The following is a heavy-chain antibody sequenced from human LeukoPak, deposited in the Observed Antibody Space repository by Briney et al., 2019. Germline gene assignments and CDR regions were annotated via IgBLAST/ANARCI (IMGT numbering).Heavy chain of an antibody. V-gene: IGHV1-46*01. Sequence: GASVKLSCKTSGYTFTTYYMHWERQAPGQGLEWMGIINPSGGSTSYAQRFQGRVTMTRDTSTSTVYMELSSLTSEDTAVYYCASHPQGYSGYLYWGQGTLVTVSS. J-gene: IGHJ4*02. D-gene: IGHD5-12*01. CDR3: ASHPQGYSGYLY. CDR2: INPSGGST. CDR1: GYTFTTYY.